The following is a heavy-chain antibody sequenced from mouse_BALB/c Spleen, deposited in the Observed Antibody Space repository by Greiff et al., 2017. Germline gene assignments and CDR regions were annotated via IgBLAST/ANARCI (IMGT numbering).Heavy chain of an antibody. J-gene: IGHJ4*01. CDR1: GFNIKDYY. V-gene: IGHV14-4*02. Sequence: EVQLQQSGAELVRSGASVKLSCTASGFNIKDYYMHWVKQRPEQGLEWIGWIDPENGDTEYAPKFQGKATMTADTSSNTAYLQLSSLTSEDTAVYYCNACRGDYAMDDWGQGTSVTVSS. CDR2: IDPENGDT. CDR3: NACRGDYAMDD.